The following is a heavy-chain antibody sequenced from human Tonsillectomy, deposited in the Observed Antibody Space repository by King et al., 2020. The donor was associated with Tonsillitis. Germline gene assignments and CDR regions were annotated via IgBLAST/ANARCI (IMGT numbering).Heavy chain of an antibody. Sequence: VQLVESGAEVKKPGASVKVSCKASGYTFTSYGISWVRQAPGQGLEWMGWISAYNGNTNYAQKLQGRVTMTTDTSTSTAYMELRSLRSDDTAVYYCARDHPLTIFGVVIREANWFEPWGQGTLVTVSS. CDR3: ARDHPLTIFGVVIREANWFEP. V-gene: IGHV1-18*04. CDR2: ISAYNGNT. J-gene: IGHJ5*02. CDR1: GYTFTSYG. D-gene: IGHD3-3*01.